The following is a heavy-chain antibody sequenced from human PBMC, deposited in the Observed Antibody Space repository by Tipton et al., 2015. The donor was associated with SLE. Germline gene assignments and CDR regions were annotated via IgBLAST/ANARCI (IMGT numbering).Heavy chain of an antibody. CDR3: AKDYPITMVRGGHDAFDI. V-gene: IGHV3-53*01. Sequence: SLRLSCAASGFTVSSNYMSWVRQAPGKGLEWVSVIYSGGSTYYADSVKGRFTISRDNSKNTLYLQMNSLRAEDTAVYYCAKDYPITMVRGGHDAFDIWGQGTMVTVSS. D-gene: IGHD3-10*01. J-gene: IGHJ3*02. CDR1: GFTVSSNY. CDR2: IYSGGST.